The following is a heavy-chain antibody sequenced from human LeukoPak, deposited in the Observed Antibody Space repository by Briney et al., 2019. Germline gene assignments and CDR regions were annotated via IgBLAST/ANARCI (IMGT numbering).Heavy chain of an antibody. CDR2: IIPIFCTA. CDR1: GGTFNSYA. Sequence: ASVTVSCKASGGTFNSYAISWVGQAPGQGLEWMGGIIPIFCTANYAQNFQGRVTITADESTSTAYMELSSLSSEDTAVYYCARSDYYYRSGYPAEFDYWGQGTLVTVSS. J-gene: IGHJ4*02. CDR3: ARSDYYYRSGYPAEFDY. V-gene: IGHV1-69*13. D-gene: IGHD3-22*01.